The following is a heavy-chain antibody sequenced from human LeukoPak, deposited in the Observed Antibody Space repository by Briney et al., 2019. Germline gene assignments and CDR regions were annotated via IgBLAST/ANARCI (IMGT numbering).Heavy chain of an antibody. V-gene: IGHV4-38-2*01. CDR1: GYSISSGYY. Sequence: SETLSLTCAVSGYSISSGYYGGWIRQPPGKGLEWIGSIYHSGSTYYNPSLKSRVTISVDTSKNQFSLKLSSVTAADTAVYYCARLVPAAKLRYYYMDVWGKGTTVTVSS. J-gene: IGHJ6*03. CDR3: ARLVPAAKLRYYYMDV. CDR2: IYHSGST. D-gene: IGHD2-2*01.